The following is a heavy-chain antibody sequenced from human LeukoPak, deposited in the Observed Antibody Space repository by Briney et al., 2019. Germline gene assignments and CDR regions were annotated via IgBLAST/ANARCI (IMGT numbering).Heavy chain of an antibody. CDR2: ISGSGGST. D-gene: IGHD3-16*01. CDR1: GFTFSTFA. Sequence: GGSLRLSCAASGFTFSTFAMIWVRQAPGKGLEWVSAISGSGGSTYYADSVKGRFTISRDNSKNTLYLQMNSLRAEDTAVYYCAKGGARTYIDYWGQGTLVTVSS. CDR3: AKGGARTYIDY. J-gene: IGHJ4*02. V-gene: IGHV3-23*01.